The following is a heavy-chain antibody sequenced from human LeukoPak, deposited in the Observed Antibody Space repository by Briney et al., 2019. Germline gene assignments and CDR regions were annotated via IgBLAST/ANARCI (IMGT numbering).Heavy chain of an antibody. CDR1: GFIFSTYW. CDR3: ARANGGYYDSSGYDY. Sequence: GGSLRLSCAASGFIFSTYWMMWARQAPGKGLEWVANMKGDGSEIHYVDSVKGRFTISRDNAKNSLYLQMNSLRAEDTAVYYCARANGGYYDSSGYDYWGQGTLVTVSS. CDR2: MKGDGSEI. D-gene: IGHD3-22*01. J-gene: IGHJ4*02. V-gene: IGHV3-7*01.